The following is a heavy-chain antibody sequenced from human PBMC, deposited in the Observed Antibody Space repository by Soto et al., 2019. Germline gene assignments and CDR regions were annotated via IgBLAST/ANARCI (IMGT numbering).Heavy chain of an antibody. V-gene: IGHV3-23*01. Sequence: EVQLLESGGNLVQPGGSLRLSCAGSGFTFSNCAMAWVRQAHGKGLEWVSSITETGGSTYYADSVRGRFTISRDNSNNTLYLHINSMRAEDTAVYYCAKFTRNGGMDSWGQGTLVTVSS. CDR1: GFTFSNCA. J-gene: IGHJ5*01. CDR2: ITETGGST. D-gene: IGHD7-27*01. CDR3: AKFTRNGGMDS.